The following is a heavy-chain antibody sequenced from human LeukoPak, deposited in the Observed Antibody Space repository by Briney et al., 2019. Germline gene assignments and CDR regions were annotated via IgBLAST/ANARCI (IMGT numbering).Heavy chain of an antibody. D-gene: IGHD3-10*01. CDR2: IRYDGSNK. CDR1: GFTFGDYA. CDR3: AKDPAMVRGVIGWFDP. Sequence: PGGSLRLSCTASGFTFGDYAMSWVRQAPGKGLEWVAFIRYDGSNKYYADSVKGRFTISRDNSKNTLYLQMNSLRAEDTAVYYCAKDPAMVRGVIGWFDPWGQGTLVTVSS. J-gene: IGHJ5*02. V-gene: IGHV3-30*02.